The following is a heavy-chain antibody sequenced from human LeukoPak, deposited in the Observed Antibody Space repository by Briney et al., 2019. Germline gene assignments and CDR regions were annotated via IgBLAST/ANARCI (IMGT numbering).Heavy chain of an antibody. CDR1: GGSISSSSYY. CDR3: ASRAGSSSGYHY. Sequence: SETLSLTCTVSGGSISSSSYYWGWVRQPPGKGLEWIGSIYYSESTYYNPSLKSRITISVDTSKNQFSLKLSSVTAADTAVYYCASRAGSSSGYHYWGQGTLVTGTS. CDR2: IYYSEST. V-gene: IGHV4-39*01. D-gene: IGHD6-19*01. J-gene: IGHJ4*02.